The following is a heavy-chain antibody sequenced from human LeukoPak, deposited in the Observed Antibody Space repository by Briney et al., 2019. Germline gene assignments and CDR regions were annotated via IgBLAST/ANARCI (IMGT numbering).Heavy chain of an antibody. CDR1: GFTFSSYG. CDR2: IRYDGSNK. J-gene: IGHJ4*02. Sequence: GGSLRLSCAASGFTFSSYGMHWVRQAPGKGLEWVAFIRYDGSNKYYADSVKGRFTISRDNSKNTLYLQMNSLRAGDTAVYYCAKETLQYYDFWSGYSPFDYWGQGTLVTVSS. V-gene: IGHV3-30*02. D-gene: IGHD3-3*01. CDR3: AKETLQYYDFWSGYSPFDY.